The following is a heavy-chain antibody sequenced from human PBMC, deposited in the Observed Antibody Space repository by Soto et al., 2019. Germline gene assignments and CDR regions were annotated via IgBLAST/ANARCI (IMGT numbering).Heavy chain of an antibody. CDR1: GVTFDTYG. CDR3: ARLSGDHSAFFSYGMDA. V-gene: IGHV3-74*01. Sequence: PGGSMRISCSAWGVTFDTYGVNEGSKAPWHGPEWLSGINSDGTLSSYADSVKGRFTISRDNARNTLARQMNSLRADDTAVYYCARLSGDHSAFFSYGMDAWGKRTTGTGYS. D-gene: IGHD2-21*01. J-gene: IGHJ6*04. CDR2: INSDGTLS.